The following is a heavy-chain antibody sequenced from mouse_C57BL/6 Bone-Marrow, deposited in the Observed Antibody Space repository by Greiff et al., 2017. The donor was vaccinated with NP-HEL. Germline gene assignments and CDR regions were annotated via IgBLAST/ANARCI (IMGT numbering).Heavy chain of an antibody. CDR1: GYTFTDYY. D-gene: IGHD4-1*01. V-gene: IGHV1-76*01. Sequence: VKLVESGAELVRPGASVKLSRKASGYTFTDYYINWVKQRPGQGLEWIARIYPGSGNTYYNEKFKGKATLTAEKSSSTAYMQLSSLTSEDSAVYFCARENWAFYAMDYWGQGTSVTVSS. CDR3: ARENWAFYAMDY. J-gene: IGHJ4*01. CDR2: IYPGSGNT.